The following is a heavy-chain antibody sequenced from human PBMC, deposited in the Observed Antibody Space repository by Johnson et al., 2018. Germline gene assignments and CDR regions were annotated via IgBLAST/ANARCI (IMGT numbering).Heavy chain of an antibody. D-gene: IGHD3-22*01. CDR2: IIPILGIA. CDR3: ARGIDYYDSSGYYYDYYYYYGMDV. Sequence: QVQLVQSGAEVKKXGSSVKVXCKASGGTFSSYTISWVRQAPGHGLEWMGRIIPILGIANYAQKFQGRVTITADKSTSTAYMELGSLRSEDTAVDYCARGIDYYDSSGYYYDYYYYYGMDVWGQGTTVTVSS. CDR1: GGTFSSYT. V-gene: IGHV1-69*09. J-gene: IGHJ6*02.